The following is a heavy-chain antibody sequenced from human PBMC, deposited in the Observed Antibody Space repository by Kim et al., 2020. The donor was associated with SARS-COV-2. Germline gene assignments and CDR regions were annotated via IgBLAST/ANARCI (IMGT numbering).Heavy chain of an antibody. CDR3: AKEYCSSTSCYLNYYYYGMDV. CDR2: ISGSGGST. J-gene: IGHJ6*02. D-gene: IGHD2-2*01. Sequence: GGSLRLSCAASGFTFSSYAMSWVRQAPGKGLEWVSAISGSGGSTYYADSVKGRFTISRDNSKNTLYLQMNSLRAEDTAVYYCAKEYCSSTSCYLNYYYYGMDVCGQGPTVTVS. V-gene: IGHV3-23*01. CDR1: GFTFSSYA.